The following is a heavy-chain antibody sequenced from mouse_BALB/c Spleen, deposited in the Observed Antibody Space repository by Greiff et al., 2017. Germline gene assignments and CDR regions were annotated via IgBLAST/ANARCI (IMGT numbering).Heavy chain of an antibody. CDR2: ISSGGGST. CDR3: ARNYYDYDYAMDY. D-gene: IGHD2-4*01. CDR1: GFAFSSYD. V-gene: IGHV5-12-1*01. J-gene: IGHJ4*01. Sequence: EVKLVESGGGLVKPGGSLKLSCAASGFAFSSYDMSWVRQTPEKRLEWVAYISSGGGSTYYPDSVKGRFTISRDNARNILYLQMSSLRSEDTAMYYCARNYYDYDYAMDYWGQGTSVTVSS.